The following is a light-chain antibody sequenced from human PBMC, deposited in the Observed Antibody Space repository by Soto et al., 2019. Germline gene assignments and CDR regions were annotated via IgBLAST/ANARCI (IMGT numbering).Light chain of an antibody. V-gene: IGKV3-20*01. Sequence: EIVLTQSPGTLSLSPGEGATLSCRASQSVTNNFLAWYQQKPGQAPRLLIYGASTRAAGVPDRFSGSGSGTDFTLTITRLEPEDFAVYYCQQYGRSPLRYTFGKGTKLEVK. CDR2: GAS. CDR1: QSVTNNF. CDR3: QQYGRSPLRYT. J-gene: IGKJ2*01.